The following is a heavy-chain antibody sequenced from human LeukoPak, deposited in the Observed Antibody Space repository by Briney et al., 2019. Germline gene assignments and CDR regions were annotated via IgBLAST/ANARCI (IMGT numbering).Heavy chain of an antibody. J-gene: IGHJ4*02. D-gene: IGHD3-22*01. CDR3: ARVGLSYDRDAYYSAH. Sequence: SQTLSLTCAVSGDSVSSNSAAWNWIRQSPSRGLEWLGRTYDGSKWYNEYAVSGKSRITVNPDTSKNQVSLQLNSVTPEDTAVHYCARVGLSYDRDAYYSAHWAERPLVRVPS. V-gene: IGHV6-1*01. CDR2: TYDGSKWYN. CDR1: GDSVSSNSAA.